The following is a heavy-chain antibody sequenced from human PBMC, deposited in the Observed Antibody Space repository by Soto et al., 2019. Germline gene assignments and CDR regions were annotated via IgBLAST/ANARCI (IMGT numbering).Heavy chain of an antibody. CDR1: CGSISSNYW. CDR3: ARLTMIPFGGHVYRPFDI. Sequence: QVQLQESGPGLVKPSGTLSLTCEVSCGSISSNYWWSWVRQPPGKGLEWIGERYHRGSTNYNPSLKSRVTLPVDKSNERFVSDATSVTAADTAVYYCARLTMIPFGGHVYRPFDIWGQGTMVTVS. J-gene: IGHJ3*02. V-gene: IGHV4-4*02. CDR2: RYHRGST. D-gene: IGHD3-16*01.